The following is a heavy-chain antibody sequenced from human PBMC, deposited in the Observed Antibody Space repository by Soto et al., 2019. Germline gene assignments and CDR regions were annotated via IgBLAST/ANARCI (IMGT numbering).Heavy chain of an antibody. Sequence: QVQLVQSGAEVKKPGASVQVSCKASGYTFTNYGIAWVRQAPGQGLEWMGWISPYSGKTDYRQNLQGRVTMTADTSTTTAYMELRSLRSDDTAVYYCTRDRLTLTTSLIFDFWGQGALVTVSS. CDR2: ISPYSGKT. CDR3: TRDRLTLTTSLIFDF. J-gene: IGHJ4*02. CDR1: GYTFTNYG. D-gene: IGHD3-9*01. V-gene: IGHV1-18*01.